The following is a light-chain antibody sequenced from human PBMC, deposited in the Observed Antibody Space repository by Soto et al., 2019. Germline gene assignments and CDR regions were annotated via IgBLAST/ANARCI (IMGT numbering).Light chain of an antibody. J-gene: IGLJ2*01. CDR2: DVS. Sequence: QSVLTQPASVSGSPGQSITISCTETSSDVGGYNYVSWYQQHPGKAPKLMIYDVSNRPSGVSNRFSGSKSGNTASLTISGLQAQDEADYHCSSFTSSSTLVVFGGGTKLTVL. CDR1: SSDVGGYNY. V-gene: IGLV2-14*01. CDR3: SSFTSSSTLVV.